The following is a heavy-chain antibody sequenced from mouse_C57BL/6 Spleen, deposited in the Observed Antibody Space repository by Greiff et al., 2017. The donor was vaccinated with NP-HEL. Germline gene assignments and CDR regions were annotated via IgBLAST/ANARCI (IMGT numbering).Heavy chain of an antibody. V-gene: IGHV14-2*01. CDR1: GFNIKDYY. J-gene: IGHJ2*01. Sequence: VQLQQSGAELVKPGASVKLSCTASGFNIKDYYMHWVKQRTEQGLEWIGRIDPEDGETKYAPKFQGKATITADTSSNTAYLQLSSLTSEDTAVYYCARPMVTTEYYFDYWGQGTTLTVSS. CDR3: ARPMVTTEYYFDY. D-gene: IGHD2-2*01. CDR2: IDPEDGET.